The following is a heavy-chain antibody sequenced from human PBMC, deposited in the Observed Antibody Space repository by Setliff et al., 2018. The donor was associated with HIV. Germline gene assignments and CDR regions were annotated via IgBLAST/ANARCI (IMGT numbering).Heavy chain of an antibody. Sequence: SETLSLTCTVSGASISSSGYYWGWIRQPPGKGLEWIGNIYYSGSSYYNPSLKSRVTISVDTSKNQFSLKLSSVTAADTAVYYCARRGYSSGYFDYWGQGMLVTVSS. D-gene: IGHD6-19*01. CDR2: IYYSGSS. CDR3: ARRGYSSGYFDY. CDR1: GASISSSGYY. J-gene: IGHJ4*02. V-gene: IGHV4-39*01.